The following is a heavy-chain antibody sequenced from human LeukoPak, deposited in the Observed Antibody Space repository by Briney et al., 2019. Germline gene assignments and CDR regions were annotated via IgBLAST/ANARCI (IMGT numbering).Heavy chain of an antibody. Sequence: SETLSLTCTASGGSISSSSYYWGWIRQPPGKGLEWIGSIYYSGSTYYNPSLKSRVTISVDTSKNQFSLKLSSVTAADTAVYYCARTNQPFDYWGQGTLVTVSS. CDR2: IYYSGST. V-gene: IGHV4-39*01. D-gene: IGHD2-2*01. CDR1: GGSISSSSYY. CDR3: ARTNQPFDY. J-gene: IGHJ4*02.